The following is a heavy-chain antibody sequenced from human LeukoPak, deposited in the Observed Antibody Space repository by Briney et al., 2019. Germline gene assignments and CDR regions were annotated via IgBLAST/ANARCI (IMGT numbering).Heavy chain of an antibody. CDR3: AKAVTTLYRDGAFDI. V-gene: IGHV3-9*01. Sequence: PGGSLRLSCAASGFTFDDYAMHWVRQAPGKGLEWVSGISWNSGSIGYADSVKGRFTISRDNAKNSLYLQMNSLRAEDTALYYCAKAVTTLYRDGAFDIWGQGTMVTVSS. CDR2: ISWNSGSI. J-gene: IGHJ3*02. CDR1: GFTFDDYA. D-gene: IGHD4-17*01.